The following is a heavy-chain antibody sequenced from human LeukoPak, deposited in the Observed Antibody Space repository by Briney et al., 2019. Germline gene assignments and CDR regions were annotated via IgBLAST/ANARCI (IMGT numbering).Heavy chain of an antibody. J-gene: IGHJ4*02. Sequence: ASVKVSCKASGYTFTGYYMHWVRQAPGQGLEWMGWINPNSGGTNYAQKFQGRVTMTRDTSISTAYMELSRLRSDDTAVYYCARGKGMVRGVITFLFDYWGQETLVTVSS. V-gene: IGHV1-2*02. CDR1: GYTFTGYY. CDR2: INPNSGGT. D-gene: IGHD3-10*01. CDR3: ARGKGMVRGVITFLFDY.